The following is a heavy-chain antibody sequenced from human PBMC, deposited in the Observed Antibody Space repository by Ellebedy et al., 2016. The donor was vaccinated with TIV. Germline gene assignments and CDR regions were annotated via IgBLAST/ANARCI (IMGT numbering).Heavy chain of an antibody. D-gene: IGHD3-10*01. CDR2: MRGSGGSI. V-gene: IGHV3-23*01. J-gene: IGHJ4*02. Sequence: GGSLRLXXAASGFTFSNYAMSWVRQAPGKGLEWVSAMRGSGGSIYYADSVKGRFTISRDNSRNTLYLQMNNLRAEDTAVYYCAKDKVLLWFGELMNWGQGSLVTVSS. CDR1: GFTFSNYA. CDR3: AKDKVLLWFGELMN.